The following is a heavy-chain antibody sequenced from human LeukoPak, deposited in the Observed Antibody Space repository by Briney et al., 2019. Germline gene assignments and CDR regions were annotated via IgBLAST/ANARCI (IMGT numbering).Heavy chain of an antibody. V-gene: IGHV3-7*03. Sequence: GGSLRLSCAASGFPFSSHWMTWVRPVPGRGPEWVANVNRDGSETYYLDSVKGRFTISKDNAKNSLYLQMNSLRAEDTALYHCARNNGMDVWGQGTTVIVSS. J-gene: IGHJ6*02. CDR3: ARNNGMDV. CDR1: GFPFSSHW. CDR2: VNRDGSET.